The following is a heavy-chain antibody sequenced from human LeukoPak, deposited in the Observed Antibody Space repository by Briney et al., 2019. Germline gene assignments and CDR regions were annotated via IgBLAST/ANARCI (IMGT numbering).Heavy chain of an antibody. J-gene: IGHJ4*02. CDR1: GYTFTGYY. V-gene: IGHV1-2*02. Sequence: ASVKVSCKASGYTFTGYYMHWVRQAPGQGLEWMGWINPNSGGTNYAQKLQGRVTMTRNTSISTAYMELSSLRSEDTAVYYCARGRGTVGASLFDYWGQGTLVTVSS. CDR2: INPNSGGT. CDR3: ARGRGTVGASLFDY. D-gene: IGHD1-26*01.